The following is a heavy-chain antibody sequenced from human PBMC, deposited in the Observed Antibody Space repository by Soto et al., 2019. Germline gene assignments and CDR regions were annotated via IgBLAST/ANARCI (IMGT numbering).Heavy chain of an antibody. J-gene: IGHJ5*02. CDR1: GGTFSSYG. Sequence: QVQLVQSGAEVKKPGSSVKVSCKASGGTFSSYGVTWVRQAPGQGLEWVGGSNSFSETTNYAQRFQGRVTITADESTNTAYMELISLRSEDTAVYYCVRPGLKRGSSWFDPWGQGTLVSVSS. V-gene: IGHV1-69*01. CDR2: SNSFSETT. D-gene: IGHD3-16*01. CDR3: VRPGLKRGSSWFDP.